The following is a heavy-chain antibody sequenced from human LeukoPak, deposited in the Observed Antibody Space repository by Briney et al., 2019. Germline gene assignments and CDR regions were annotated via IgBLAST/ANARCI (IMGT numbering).Heavy chain of an antibody. V-gene: IGHV5-51*01. CDR2: VYPGDSYT. CDR3: ARLSDNWNDGDY. CDR1: GYSFTSYW. Sequence: GECLKISCKGSGYSFTSYWIGWVRQMPGKGLERMGTVYPGDSYTRYSPSFQGQVPISADKSISTAYLQWSSLKASDTAMYYCARLSDNWNDGDYWGQGTLVTVSS. D-gene: IGHD1-1*01. J-gene: IGHJ4*02.